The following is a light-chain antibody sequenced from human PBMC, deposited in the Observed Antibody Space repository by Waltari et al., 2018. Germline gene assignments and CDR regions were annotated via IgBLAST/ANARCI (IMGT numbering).Light chain of an antibody. V-gene: IGLV5-45*01. CDR3: MIWHSSSWV. Sequence: ASASLTCTLRSGINVGTYRIYWYQQKPGSPPQYLLRYKSDSDKQQGSGVPSRFSGSKDASANAGILLISGLQSEDEADYYCMIWHSSSWVFGGGTKLTVL. CDR2: YKSDSDK. CDR1: SGINVGTYR. J-gene: IGLJ3*02.